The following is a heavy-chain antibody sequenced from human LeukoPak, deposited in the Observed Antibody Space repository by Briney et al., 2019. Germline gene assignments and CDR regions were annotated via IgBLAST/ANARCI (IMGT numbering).Heavy chain of an antibody. J-gene: IGHJ4*02. CDR1: GGSISSSSYY. V-gene: IGHV4-39*01. Sequence: SETLSLTCTVSGGSISSSSYYWGWIRQPPGKGLEWIGSIYYSGSTYYKSSLKSRVTISVDTSKNQFSLKPSSVTAADTAVYYCARTRYYYNSRSYGAPYYFDYWGQGTLVTVSS. D-gene: IGHD3-10*01. CDR3: ARTRYYYNSRSYGAPYYFDY. CDR2: IYYSGST.